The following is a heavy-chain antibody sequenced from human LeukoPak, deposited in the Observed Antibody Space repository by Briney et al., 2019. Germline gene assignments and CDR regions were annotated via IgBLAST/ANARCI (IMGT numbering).Heavy chain of an antibody. CDR3: ARGSRSWFDP. CDR1: GGSMSPYH. J-gene: IGHJ5*02. CDR2: IYYSGST. V-gene: IGHV4-59*01. Sequence: SETLSLTCTDSGGSMSPYHWGWIRQPPGKGLEWIGYIYYSGSTNYNPSLKSRVTISVDTSKNQFSLKLSPVTAADTAVYYCARGSRSWFDPWGQGTLVTVSS.